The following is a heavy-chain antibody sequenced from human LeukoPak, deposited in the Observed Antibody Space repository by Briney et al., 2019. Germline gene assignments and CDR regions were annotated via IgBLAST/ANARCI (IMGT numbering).Heavy chain of an antibody. CDR1: GGSFSGYY. V-gene: IGHV4-34*01. CDR2: INHSGST. J-gene: IGHJ3*02. D-gene: IGHD5-12*01. Sequence: SETLSLTCAVYGGSFSGYYWSWIRQPPGKGLEWIGEINHSGSTNYNPSLKSRVTISVDTSKNQFSLKLSSVTAADTAVYYCARVYSGYATDAFDIWGQGTMVTVSS. CDR3: ARVYSGYATDAFDI.